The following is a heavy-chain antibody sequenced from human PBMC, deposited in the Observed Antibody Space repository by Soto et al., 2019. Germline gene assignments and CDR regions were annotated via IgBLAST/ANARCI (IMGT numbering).Heavy chain of an antibody. CDR3: AHRVLRTVFGLVTTTAIYFDF. Sequence: QITLNESGPTVGRPTETLTLTCRFAGFSLTTIGVGVGWSRCSPGKAPEGLALMYWDDDKRYSEALNSRLTITKDTSKNPVVLTVSDLDPTDTATYYCAHRVLRTVFGLVTTTAIYFDFWGQGTPVTVSS. V-gene: IGHV2-5*02. D-gene: IGHD3-3*01. CDR1: GFSLTTIGVG. CDR2: MYWDDDK. J-gene: IGHJ4*02.